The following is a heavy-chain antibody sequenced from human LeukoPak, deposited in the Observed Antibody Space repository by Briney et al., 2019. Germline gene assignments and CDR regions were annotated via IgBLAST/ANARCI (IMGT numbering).Heavy chain of an antibody. CDR3: ARVSIAVAGRFDY. Sequence: ASVKVSCKASGYTFTSYDINWVRQATGQGLEWMGWMNPNSGNTGYAQKFQGRVTMTRNTSISTAYMELSSLRSEDTAVYYCARVSIAVAGRFDYWGQGTLVTVSS. V-gene: IGHV1-8*01. J-gene: IGHJ4*02. D-gene: IGHD6-19*01. CDR2: MNPNSGNT. CDR1: GYTFTSYD.